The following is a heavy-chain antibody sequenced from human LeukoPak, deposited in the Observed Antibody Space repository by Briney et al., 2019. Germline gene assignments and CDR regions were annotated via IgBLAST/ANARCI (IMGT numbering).Heavy chain of an antibody. D-gene: IGHD5-12*01. CDR1: GFTFSSHG. CDR3: AKTIGWSGYDFGGDY. V-gene: IGHV3-30*18. Sequence: GRSLRLSCAASGFTFSSHGMHWVRQAPGKGLEWVAVISYDGSNKYYADSVKGRFTISRDNSKSTLYLQMNSLRAEDTAVYYCAKTIGWSGYDFGGDYWGQGTLVTVSS. J-gene: IGHJ4*02. CDR2: ISYDGSNK.